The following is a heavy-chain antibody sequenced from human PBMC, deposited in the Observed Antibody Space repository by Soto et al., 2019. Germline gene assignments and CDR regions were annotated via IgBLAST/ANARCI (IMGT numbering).Heavy chain of an antibody. J-gene: IGHJ3*02. Sequence: GGSLRLSCAASGFTLSDSYIDWVRQAPGKGLEWVGRSRNKARSYTTDYAASVKGRFSISRDNSKNSVFLQMSSLKTEDTAVYYCARDRHCSGGSCTGTFDMWSQGTMVTVSS. D-gene: IGHD2-15*01. V-gene: IGHV3-72*01. CDR3: ARDRHCSGGSCTGTFDM. CDR1: GFTLSDSY. CDR2: SRNKARSYTT.